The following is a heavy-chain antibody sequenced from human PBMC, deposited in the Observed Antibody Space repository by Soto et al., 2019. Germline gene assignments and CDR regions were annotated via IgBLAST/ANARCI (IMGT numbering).Heavy chain of an antibody. Sequence: PSETLSLTCTVSGGSISSYYWSWIRQPPGKGLEWIGYIYYSGSTNYNPSLKSRVTISVDTSKNQFSLKLSSVTAADTAVYYCARLTYYYDSSGYIFDYWGQGTLVTV. J-gene: IGHJ4*02. CDR1: GGSISSYY. D-gene: IGHD3-22*01. V-gene: IGHV4-59*01. CDR3: ARLTYYYDSSGYIFDY. CDR2: IYYSGST.